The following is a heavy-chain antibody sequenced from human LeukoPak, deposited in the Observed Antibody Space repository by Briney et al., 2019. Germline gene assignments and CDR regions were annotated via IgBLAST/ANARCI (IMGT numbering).Heavy chain of an antibody. Sequence: SGGSLRLSCAASGFTVSSNYMSWVRQAPGKGLEWVSVIYSGGSTYYADSVKGRFTISRDNSKNTLYLQMNSLRAEDTAVYYCARGPPNWGYDYWGPGTLVTVSS. J-gene: IGHJ4*02. CDR1: GFTVSSNY. CDR2: IYSGGST. D-gene: IGHD7-27*01. V-gene: IGHV3-53*01. CDR3: ARGPPNWGYDY.